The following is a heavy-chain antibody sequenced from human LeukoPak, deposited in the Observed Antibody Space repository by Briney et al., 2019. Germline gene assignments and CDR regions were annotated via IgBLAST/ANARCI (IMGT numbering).Heavy chain of an antibody. V-gene: IGHV3-30*04. CDR1: GITFSSTA. CDR2: ITYDGSNK. J-gene: IGHJ4*02. Sequence: GGPLRSPCAAPGITFSSTAMPGVRKAPGKGLRTVAVITYDGSNKYYADSVKGRFTISRDNSKNTLYLQMNSLSAEDTAVYYCARERIQLWLLGVWDRYWGQGTLVTVSS. CDR3: ARERIQLWLLGVWDRY. D-gene: IGHD5-18*01.